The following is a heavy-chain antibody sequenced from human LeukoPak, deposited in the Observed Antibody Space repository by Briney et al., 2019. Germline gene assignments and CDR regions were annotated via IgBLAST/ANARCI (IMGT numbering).Heavy chain of an antibody. CDR3: ARGGSSSSGFDY. J-gene: IGHJ4*02. Sequence: PGGSLRLSCAASGFTFSSYAMHWVRQAPGKGLEWVAVISYDGSNKYYADSVKGRFTNSRDNSKNTLYLQMNSLRAEDTAVYYCARGGSSSSGFDYWGRGTLVTVSS. CDR2: ISYDGSNK. V-gene: IGHV3-30-3*01. D-gene: IGHD6-6*01. CDR1: GFTFSSYA.